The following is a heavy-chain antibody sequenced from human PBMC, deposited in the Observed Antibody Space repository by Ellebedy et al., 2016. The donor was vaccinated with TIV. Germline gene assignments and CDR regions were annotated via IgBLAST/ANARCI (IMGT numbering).Heavy chain of an antibody. V-gene: IGHV4-34*01. J-gene: IGHJ4*02. D-gene: IGHD3-10*01. CDR2: INPCGPT. CDR1: GGSLSRYY. Sequence: MPSETLSLTCAVYGGSLSRYYWSWIRQAPGRGPEWLGEINPCGPTNYNLSLKTRVNMLVDTSKTQFSLRLTYVTAADTAVYYCARARGQYLDGSGRYFPDWGQGEMVTISS. CDR3: ARARGQYLDGSGRYFPD.